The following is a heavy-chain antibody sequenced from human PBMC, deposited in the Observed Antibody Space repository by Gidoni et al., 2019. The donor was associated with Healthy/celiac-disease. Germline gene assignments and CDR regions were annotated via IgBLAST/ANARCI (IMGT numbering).Heavy chain of an antibody. D-gene: IGHD3-22*01. CDR1: GGTFRSSA. V-gene: IGHV1-69*01. CDR2: IIPIFGTA. CDR3: ARENPYYYDSSGARYYFDY. Sequence: QVQLVQSGAEVEKPGSSVKVSCKASGGTFRSSAISWVRQAPGQGLEWMGGIIPIFGTANYAQKFQGRVTITADESTSTAYMELSSLRSEDTAVYYCARENPYYYDSSGARYYFDYWGQGTLVTVSS. J-gene: IGHJ4*02.